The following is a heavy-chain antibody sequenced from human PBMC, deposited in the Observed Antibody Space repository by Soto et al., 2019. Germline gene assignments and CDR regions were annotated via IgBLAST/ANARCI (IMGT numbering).Heavy chain of an antibody. CDR2: IIPILGIA. J-gene: IGHJ6*02. CDR1: GGTFSSYA. Sequence: ASVKVSCKASGGTFSSYAISWVRQAPGQGLEWMGRIIPILGIANYAQKFQGRVTITADKSTSTAYMELSSLRSEDTDVYYCARVQSNYGVGYYYYYGMDVWGQGTTVTVSS. D-gene: IGHD4-4*01. CDR3: ARVQSNYGVGYYYYYGMDV. V-gene: IGHV1-69*04.